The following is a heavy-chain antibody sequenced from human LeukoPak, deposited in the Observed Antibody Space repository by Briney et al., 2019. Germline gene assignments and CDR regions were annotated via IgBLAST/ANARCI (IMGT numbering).Heavy chain of an antibody. CDR3: ARDGTRSSSYSN. Sequence: SVTVSCKASGGTFSSYAISWVRQAPGQGLEWMGGIIPIFGTANYAQKFQGRVTITADKSTSTAYMELSSLRSEDTAVYYCARDGTRSSSYSNWGQGTLVTVSS. V-gene: IGHV1-69*06. J-gene: IGHJ4*02. D-gene: IGHD2-15*01. CDR1: GGTFSSYA. CDR2: IIPIFGTA.